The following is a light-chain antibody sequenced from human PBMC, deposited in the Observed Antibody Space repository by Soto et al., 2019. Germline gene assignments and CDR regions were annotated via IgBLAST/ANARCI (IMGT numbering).Light chain of an antibody. CDR3: ETWDSNTRV. J-gene: IGLJ3*02. CDR1: SGHINYI. CDR2: LEGSGSY. Sequence: QLVLTQSSSASASLGSSVKLTCTLSSGHINYIIAWHQQQPGKAPRYLMKLEGSGSYNKGSGVPDRFSGSSSGADRYLTIAHLQVEDEADYYCETWDSNTRVFGGGTKLTVL. V-gene: IGLV4-60*02.